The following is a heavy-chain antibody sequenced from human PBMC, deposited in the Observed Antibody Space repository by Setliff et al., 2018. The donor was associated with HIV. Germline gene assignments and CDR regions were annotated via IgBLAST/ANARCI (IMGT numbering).Heavy chain of an antibody. V-gene: IGHV3-30*07. J-gene: IGHJ3*02. CDR1: GFTFSNFA. Sequence: PGGSLRLSCVASGFTFSNFAMHWVRQAPGKGLEWVSVISCDGSRVSYADSVKGRFTISRDDSKSTLYLQMNSLRVEDTAVYYCSAFKMWGQGTMVTVSS. CDR2: ISCDGSRV. CDR3: SAFKM.